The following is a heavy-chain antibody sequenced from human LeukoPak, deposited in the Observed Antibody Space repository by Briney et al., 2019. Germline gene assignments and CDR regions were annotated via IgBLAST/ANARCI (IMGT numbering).Heavy chain of an antibody. CDR1: GFTFSSYG. CDR3: ARVLWFGEVLKGDALDI. D-gene: IGHD3-10*01. Sequence: PGGSLRLSCAASGFTFSSYGMHWVRQAPGKGLEWVAVIWYDGSNKYYGDSVKGRFTISRDNSRNTLYPQMTSLRAEDTAVYYCARVLWFGEVLKGDALDIWGQGTMVTVSS. CDR2: IWYDGSNK. J-gene: IGHJ3*02. V-gene: IGHV3-33*01.